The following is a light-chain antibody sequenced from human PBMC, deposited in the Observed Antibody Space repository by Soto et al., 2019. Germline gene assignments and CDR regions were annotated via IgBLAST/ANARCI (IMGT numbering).Light chain of an antibody. J-gene: IGLJ3*02. CDR3: ATWDDSLNGPV. Sequence: QPVLTQPPSASGTPGQRVTISCSGTSSSIGTNTVNWYQQFPGTAPKLLIYSNNQRPSGVPDRFSGSKSGTSASLAISGLQSEDEADYYCATWDDSLNGPVFGGGTKLTVL. CDR1: SSSIGTNT. V-gene: IGLV1-44*01. CDR2: SNN.